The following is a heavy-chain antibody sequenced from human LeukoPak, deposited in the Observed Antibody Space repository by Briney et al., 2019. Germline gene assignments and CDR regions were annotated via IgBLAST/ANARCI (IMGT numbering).Heavy chain of an antibody. CDR1: GFTFSSYA. V-gene: IGHV3-23*01. D-gene: IGHD3-3*01. CDR3: AKAYDFGSGYYNY. Sequence: GGSLRLSCAASGFTFSSYAMSWVRQAPEKGLEWVSAISGSGGSTYYANSVKGRFTISRDNSKNTLYPQMNSLRAEDTAVYYCAKAYDFGSGYYNYWGQGTLVTVSS. J-gene: IGHJ4*02. CDR2: ISGSGGST.